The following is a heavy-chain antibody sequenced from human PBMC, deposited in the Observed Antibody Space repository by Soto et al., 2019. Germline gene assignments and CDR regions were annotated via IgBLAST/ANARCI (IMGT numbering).Heavy chain of an antibody. Sequence: ASVKVSCKASGYTFTSYGISWVRQAPGQGLEWMGWISAYNGNTNYAQKLQGRVTMTTDTSTSTAYMELRSLRSDDTAVYYCARSSVAWFGEFVGRSSYYFDYWGQGTLVTVSS. CDR2: ISAYNGNT. D-gene: IGHD3-10*01. V-gene: IGHV1-18*01. J-gene: IGHJ4*02. CDR1: GYTFTSYG. CDR3: ARSSVAWFGEFVGRSSYYFDY.